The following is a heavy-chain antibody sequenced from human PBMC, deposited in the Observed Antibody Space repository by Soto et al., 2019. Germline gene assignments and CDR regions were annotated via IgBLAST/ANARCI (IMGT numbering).Heavy chain of an antibody. Sequence: PGGSLRLSCAASGFTFSSYSMNWVRQAPGKGLEWVSSISSSSSYIYYADSVKGRFTISRDNAKNSLYLQMNGLRAEDTAVYYCARDRKYQLLSPPGYWGQGTLVTVSS. V-gene: IGHV3-21*01. CDR2: ISSSSSYI. CDR1: GFTFSSYS. CDR3: ARDRKYQLLSPPGY. J-gene: IGHJ4*02. D-gene: IGHD2-2*01.